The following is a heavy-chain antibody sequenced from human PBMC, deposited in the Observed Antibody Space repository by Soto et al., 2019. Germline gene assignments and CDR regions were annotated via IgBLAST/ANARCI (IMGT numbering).Heavy chain of an antibody. CDR2: IKWDASEK. CDR1: GFTFGSYW. J-gene: IGHJ5*02. D-gene: IGHD3-10*01. Sequence: VRLACAASGFTFGSYWMSWVRQAPGKGLEWLATIKWDASEKNYVNSVKGRFTMSRDNAKNSLYLQIDSLRAEDTAAYYCARDSVYGSGTSVNHCLDRSGHGTMVTVSS. CDR3: ARDSVYGSGTSVNHCLDR. V-gene: IGHV3-7*01.